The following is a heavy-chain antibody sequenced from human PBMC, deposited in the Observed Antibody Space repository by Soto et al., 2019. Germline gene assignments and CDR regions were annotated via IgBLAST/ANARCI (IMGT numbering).Heavy chain of an antibody. CDR1: GFTFSNAW. D-gene: IGHD3-9*01. V-gene: IGHV3-15*01. CDR3: TTQGRDFVWLSWDYYGMDV. J-gene: IGHJ6*02. CDR2: IKSKTDGGTT. Sequence: EVQLVESGGGLVKPGGSLRLSCAASGFTFSNAWMSWVRQAPGKGLEWVGRIKSKTDGGTTDYAAPVKGRFTISRDDSKNTLYLQMNSLKTEDTAVYYCTTQGRDFVWLSWDYYGMDVWGQGTTVTVSS.